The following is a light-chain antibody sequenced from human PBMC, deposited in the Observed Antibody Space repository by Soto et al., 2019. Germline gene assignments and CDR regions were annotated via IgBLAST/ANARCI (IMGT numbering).Light chain of an antibody. V-gene: IGKV3-20*01. J-gene: IGKJ1*01. CDR3: LQYHYWWT. Sequence: EIVLTQSPGTPSLSPGERATLSCRASQSVSSSYLAWYQQKPGQAPRLLIYGASSRATGIPDRFSGSGSGTDFTLTISRLEPEDFAVYYCLQYHYWWTFGQGTKVEIK. CDR1: QSVSSSY. CDR2: GAS.